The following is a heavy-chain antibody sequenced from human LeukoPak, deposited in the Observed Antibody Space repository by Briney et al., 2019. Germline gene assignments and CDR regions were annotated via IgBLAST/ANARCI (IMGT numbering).Heavy chain of an antibody. CDR1: GYTFTSYG. CDR2: ISAYNGNT. Sequence: ASVKVSCKASGYTFTSYGISWVRQAPGQGLEWMGWISAYNGNTNYAQKFQGRVTITADKSTSTAYMELSSLRSEDTAVYYCAREGGVDAFDIWGQGTMVTVSS. V-gene: IGHV1-18*01. CDR3: AREGGVDAFDI. J-gene: IGHJ3*02. D-gene: IGHD1-26*01.